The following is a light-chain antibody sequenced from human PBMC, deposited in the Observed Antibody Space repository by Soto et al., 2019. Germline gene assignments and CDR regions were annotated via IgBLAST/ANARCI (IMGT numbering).Light chain of an antibody. Sequence: DIQMTQSPSSLSASVGDRVTITCRASQSISNYLNWYQQKPGKAPNLLIYAASSLLSGVPSRFSGSGSGTDFTLTIGGLQPEDFATYYCQQSYSNPPTFAQGTKVEIK. CDR2: AAS. CDR1: QSISNY. J-gene: IGKJ1*01. V-gene: IGKV1-39*01. CDR3: QQSYSNPPT.